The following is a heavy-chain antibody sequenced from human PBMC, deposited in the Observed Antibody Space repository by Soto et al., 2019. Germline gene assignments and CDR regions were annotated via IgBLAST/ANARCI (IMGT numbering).Heavy chain of an antibody. J-gene: IGHJ4*02. Sequence: EVQLVDSGGDLVQPGESLRLSCAASGFPFSSYWMSWVRQAPGKGLEWVANIMPDGSEKYYVDSVKGRFTISRDNAKTALFLQMNSLRAEDSALYFCVRGGYFCNDWGQRTLVTVSS. CDR3: VRGGYFCND. CDR2: IMPDGSEK. V-gene: IGHV3-7*01. CDR1: GFPFSSYW. D-gene: IGHD3-22*01.